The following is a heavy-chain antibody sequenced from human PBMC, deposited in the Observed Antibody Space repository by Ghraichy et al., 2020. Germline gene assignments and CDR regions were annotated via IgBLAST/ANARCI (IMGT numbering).Heavy chain of an antibody. D-gene: IGHD5-18*01. Sequence: ASVKVSCKASGYNFVGYYIHWIRQALGQGLEWMAWINPNTGDTKYLEKFQGRVTLTSDTSTTTVYMDLGSLRSDDTAVYFCARDIVDTAMYRSIDVFDLWGQGTDVIVSS. CDR1: GYNFVGYY. CDR3: ARDIVDTAMYRSIDVFDL. V-gene: IGHV1-2*02. CDR2: INPNTGDT. J-gene: IGHJ3*01.